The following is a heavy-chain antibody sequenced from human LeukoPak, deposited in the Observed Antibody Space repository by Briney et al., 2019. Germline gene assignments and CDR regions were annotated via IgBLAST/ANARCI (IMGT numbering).Heavy chain of an antibody. CDR2: ISGDGGST. D-gene: IGHD6-19*01. Sequence: GGSLRLSCAAPGFMFHDYAIHWVRQAPGKGLEWVSLISGDGGSTFYADSVKGRFTISRDNSKNSLYLQMSSLRSDDTALYYCARESESSGWYDYWGQGTLVTVSS. CDR1: GFMFHDYA. V-gene: IGHV3-43*02. CDR3: ARESESSGWYDY. J-gene: IGHJ4*02.